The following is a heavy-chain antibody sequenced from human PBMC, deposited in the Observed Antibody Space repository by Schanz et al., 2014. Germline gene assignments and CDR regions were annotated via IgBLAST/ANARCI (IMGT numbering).Heavy chain of an antibody. J-gene: IGHJ4*02. CDR2: IKSDGSST. CDR3: AKSLESCPGGRCPRGYFDY. D-gene: IGHD2-8*02. V-gene: IGHV3-74*02. Sequence: EVQLVESGGGLVQPGGSLRLSCAASGFTFSSHWMHWVRQDPGKGLVWVARIKSDGSSTSYADSVKGRFTISRDNAKNTLYLQMNSLRAEDTAVYYCAKSLESCPGGRCPRGYFDYWGQGTLVTVSS. CDR1: GFTFSSHW.